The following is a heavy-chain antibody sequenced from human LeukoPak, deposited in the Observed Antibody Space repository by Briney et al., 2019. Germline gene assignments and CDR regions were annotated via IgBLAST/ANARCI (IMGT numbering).Heavy chain of an antibody. V-gene: IGHV3-74*03. Sequence: TGGSLRLSCAASGFAFSIYWMHWVRQAPGKGLVWVSYIKSDGTSTKYADSVKGRFTIPRDNAKNTLYLQMNSLRAEDTAVYYCARGTNYGFDPWGQGTLVTVSA. D-gene: IGHD1-7*01. CDR3: ARGTNYGFDP. CDR2: IKSDGTST. CDR1: GFAFSIYW. J-gene: IGHJ5*02.